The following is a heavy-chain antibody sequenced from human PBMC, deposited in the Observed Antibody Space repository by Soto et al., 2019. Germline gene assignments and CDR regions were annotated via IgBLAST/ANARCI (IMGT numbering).Heavy chain of an antibody. CDR2: IYKDGTT. CDR1: GLTVANNNY. CDR3: ARVLAGDVETDY. J-gene: IGHJ4*02. V-gene: IGHV3-66*01. Sequence: GGSLRLSCGASGLTVANNNYMSWVRQAPGKGPEWVSVIYKDGTTYYADSVEGRFTISRDSSKNTLYLQMNSLRAEDTAVYFCARVLAGDVETDYWGQGTLVTVSS. D-gene: IGHD3-3*02.